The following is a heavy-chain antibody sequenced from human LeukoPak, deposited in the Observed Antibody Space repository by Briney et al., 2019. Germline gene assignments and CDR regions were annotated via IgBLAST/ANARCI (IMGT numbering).Heavy chain of an antibody. CDR2: IKQDGSER. Sequence: GGSLRLSCAGAGFTFSYYWMSWVSQAPGKGLEWVANIKQDGSERFYVDSVKGRFTISRDNSKNTLYLQMNSLRAEDTAVYYCAKGKVGASNTFDYWGQGTLVTVSS. V-gene: IGHV3-7*03. J-gene: IGHJ4*02. CDR1: GFTFSYYW. D-gene: IGHD1-26*01. CDR3: AKGKVGASNTFDY.